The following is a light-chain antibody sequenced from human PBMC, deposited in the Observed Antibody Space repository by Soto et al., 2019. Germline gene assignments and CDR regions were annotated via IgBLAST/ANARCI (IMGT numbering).Light chain of an antibody. J-gene: IGKJ4*01. Sequence: ETVMTQSPATLSVSPGESATLSCRASQSVSNNLVWYQQKPGQAPRLLIYGASTRATGIPARFSGSGSGTDFTLTISRLEPEDFAVYYCQQYGSSPFGGGTKVDIK. CDR2: GAS. CDR3: QQYGSSP. CDR1: QSVSNN. V-gene: IGKV3-15*01.